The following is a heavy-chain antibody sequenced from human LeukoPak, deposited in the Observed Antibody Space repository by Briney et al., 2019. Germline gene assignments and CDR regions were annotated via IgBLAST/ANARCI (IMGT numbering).Heavy chain of an antibody. CDR1: GFTFSSFA. Sequence: GGSLSLSCAASGFTFSSFAISWVRQAPGKGLEWVSGISGSGDTTYYADSVKGRFTISRDNSKNTLYLQMNSLRAEDTAVYYCAKDLVGDYGDKRLWYFDLWGRGTLVTVSS. CDR2: ISGSGDTT. V-gene: IGHV3-23*01. CDR3: AKDLVGDYGDKRLWYFDL. D-gene: IGHD4-23*01. J-gene: IGHJ2*01.